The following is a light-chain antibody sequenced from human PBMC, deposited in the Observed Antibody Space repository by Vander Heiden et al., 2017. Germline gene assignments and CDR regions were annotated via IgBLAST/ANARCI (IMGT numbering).Light chain of an antibody. CDR2: SNN. Sequence: QSVLTQPPSASVTPGQTVTSSCSASSSNIRSNPVHWPHPLPGTAPKILMYSNNQRPSGVPDRFSGSKSGTSASLDISGLRSEDEADYYCATWDDSMSVWVFGGGTKLTVL. CDR1: SSNIRSNP. V-gene: IGLV1-47*02. CDR3: ATWDDSMSVWV. J-gene: IGLJ3*02.